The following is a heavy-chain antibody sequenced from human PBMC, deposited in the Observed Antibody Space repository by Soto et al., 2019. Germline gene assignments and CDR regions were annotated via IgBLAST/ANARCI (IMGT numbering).Heavy chain of an antibody. Sequence: GGSLRLSCAASGFTFSSYSMNWVRQAPGKGLEWVSSISSSSSYIYYADSVKGRFTISRDNAKNSLYLQMNSLRAEDTAVYYCARDPPPYYGMDVWGQGPMVTVSS. V-gene: IGHV3-21*01. J-gene: IGHJ6*02. CDR3: ARDPPPYYGMDV. CDR2: ISSSSSYI. CDR1: GFTFSSYS.